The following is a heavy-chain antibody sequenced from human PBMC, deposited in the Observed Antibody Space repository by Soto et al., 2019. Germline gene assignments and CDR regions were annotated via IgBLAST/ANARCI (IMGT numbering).Heavy chain of an antibody. CDR1: AFSFSSHC. CDR3: ARPEYSSSSYGMDV. V-gene: IGHV3-48*02. Sequence: HPGGSLRLSCVASAFSFSSHCMHWIRQDPGKGLEWVSYISSSSSSIYYADSVKGRFTISRDNAKNSLYLQMNSLRDEDTAVYYCARPEYSSSSYGMDVWGQGTTVTVSS. J-gene: IGHJ6*02. CDR2: ISSSSSSI. D-gene: IGHD6-6*01.